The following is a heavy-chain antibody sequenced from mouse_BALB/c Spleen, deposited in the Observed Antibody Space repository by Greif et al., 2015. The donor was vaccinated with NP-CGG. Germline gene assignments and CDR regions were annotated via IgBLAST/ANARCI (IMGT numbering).Heavy chain of an antibody. Sequence: EVKLVESGGGLVQPGGSLKLSCAASGFTFSSYGMSWVRQTPDKRLELVATINSNGGSTYYPDSVKGRFTISRDNAKNTQYLQMSSLKSEDTAIYYCARSRWLLSYAMDDWGQGTSVTVSS. CDR1: GFTFSSYG. V-gene: IGHV5-6-3*01. CDR2: INSNGGST. J-gene: IGHJ4*01. D-gene: IGHD2-3*01. CDR3: ARSRWLLSYAMDD.